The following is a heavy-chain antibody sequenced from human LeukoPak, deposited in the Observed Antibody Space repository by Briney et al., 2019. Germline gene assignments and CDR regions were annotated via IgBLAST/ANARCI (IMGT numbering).Heavy chain of an antibody. Sequence: SETLSLTCTVSGGSISSSSYYWGWIRQPPGKGLEWIGSLHYSGSTHYNSSLKSRVTISVDTSKNQLSLKLSSVTAADTAVYYCAREGRYCGGGRCSYMDVWGKGTTVTVSS. CDR2: LHYSGST. CDR3: AREGRYCGGGRCSYMDV. V-gene: IGHV4-39*07. D-gene: IGHD2-15*01. J-gene: IGHJ6*03. CDR1: GGSISSSSYY.